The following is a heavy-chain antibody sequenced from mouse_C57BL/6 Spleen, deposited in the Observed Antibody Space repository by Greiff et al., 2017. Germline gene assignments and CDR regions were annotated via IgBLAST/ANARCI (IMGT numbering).Heavy chain of an antibody. CDR2: IDPSDSFT. V-gene: IGHV1-50*01. D-gene: IGHD2-4*01. CDR3: ARRGAYYDYDDWYFDV. Sequence: QVQLQQPGAELVKPGASVKLSCKASGYTFTSYWMQGVKQRPGQGLEWIGEIDPSDSFTNYNQKFKGKATLTVDTSSSTAYMQLSSLTSEDSAVYYCARRGAYYDYDDWYFDVWGTGTTVTVSS. J-gene: IGHJ1*03. CDR1: GYTFTSYW.